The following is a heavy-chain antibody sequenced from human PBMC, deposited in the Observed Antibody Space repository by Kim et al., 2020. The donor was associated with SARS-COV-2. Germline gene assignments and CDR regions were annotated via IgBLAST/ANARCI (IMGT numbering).Heavy chain of an antibody. J-gene: IGHJ4*02. Sequence: SETLSLTCADSAGSLRGLYWSWLRQTPEKALEWIGYVSYAGTSEYNPSLKSRVSISVDSSAQLSLRLASVTAADTAVYFCAMSPSHSGRFDSWSQGTLVTVSS. CDR3: AMSPSHSGRFDS. CDR1: AGSLRGLY. CDR2: VSYAGTS. V-gene: IGHV4-59*11. D-gene: IGHD6-25*01.